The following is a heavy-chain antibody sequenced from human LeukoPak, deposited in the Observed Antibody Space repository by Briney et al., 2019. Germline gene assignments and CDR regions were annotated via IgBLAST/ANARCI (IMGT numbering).Heavy chain of an antibody. D-gene: IGHD6-6*01. J-gene: IGHJ6*02. CDR2: IYSSGST. V-gene: IGHV4-59*01. CDR1: GGSISSYY. CDR3: AISSIAAQPPYYYYYGMDV. Sequence: SETLSLTCTVSGGSISSYYWSWIRQPPGKGLEWIGYIYSSGSTNYNPSLKSRVTILVDTSKNQFSLKLSSVTAADTAVYYCAISSIAAQPPYYYYYGMDVWGQGTTVTVSS.